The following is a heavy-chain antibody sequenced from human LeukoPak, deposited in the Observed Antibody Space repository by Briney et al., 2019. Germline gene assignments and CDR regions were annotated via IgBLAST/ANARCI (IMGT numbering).Heavy chain of an antibody. CDR3: AKDQWGAENWGSYYYYYYGMDV. D-gene: IGHD7-27*01. V-gene: IGHV3-30*18. J-gene: IGHJ6*02. CDR1: GFTFSSYV. CDR2: ISYDGSNK. Sequence: GRSLRLSCAASGFTFSSYVMHWVRQAPGKGLEWVAVISYDGSNKYYADSVKGRFTISRDNSKNTLYLQMNSLRAEDTAVYYCAKDQWGAENWGSYYYYYYGMDVWGQGTTVTVSS.